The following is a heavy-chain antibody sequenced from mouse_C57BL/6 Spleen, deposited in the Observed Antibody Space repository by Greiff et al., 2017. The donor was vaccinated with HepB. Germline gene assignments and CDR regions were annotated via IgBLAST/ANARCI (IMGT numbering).Heavy chain of an antibody. Sequence: VQLKESGPGLVKPSQSLSLTCSVTGYSITSGYYWNWIRQFPGNKLEWMGYISYDGSNNYNPSLKNRISITRDTSKNQFFLKLNSVTTEDTATYYCARDFDYDYDDYYAMDYWGQGTSVTVSS. J-gene: IGHJ4*01. CDR2: ISYDGSN. CDR3: ARDFDYDYDDYYAMDY. V-gene: IGHV3-6*01. D-gene: IGHD2-4*01. CDR1: GYSITSGYY.